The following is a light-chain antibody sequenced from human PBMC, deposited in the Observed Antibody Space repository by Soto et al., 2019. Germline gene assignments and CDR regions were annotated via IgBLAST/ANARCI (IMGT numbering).Light chain of an antibody. Sequence: DIQMTQSPSSLSASVGDSVTITCRASQAIRNDLAWYQQKPGRAPKRMIYGSSSLQSGVPSRFSGRGSGTEFTLTISSLQPEDFATYYCLQHNVFPRTFGQGTKVDI. CDR2: GSS. J-gene: IGKJ1*01. CDR1: QAIRND. CDR3: LQHNVFPRT. V-gene: IGKV1-17*01.